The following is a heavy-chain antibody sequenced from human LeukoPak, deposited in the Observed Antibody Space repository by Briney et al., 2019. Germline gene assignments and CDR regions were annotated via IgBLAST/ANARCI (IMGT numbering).Heavy chain of an antibody. V-gene: IGHV3-74*01. CDR1: GFTFSSHW. CDR3: ARSRVLNWNDLDY. Sequence: AGGSLRLSCAASGFTFSSHWMHWVRQTPGKGLVWVARINSDGSSTNYADSVKGRFTISRDSAKNTLFLEMNSLSTDDTAVYYCARSRVLNWNDLDYWGQGTLVTVSS. CDR2: INSDGSST. J-gene: IGHJ4*02. D-gene: IGHD1-1*01.